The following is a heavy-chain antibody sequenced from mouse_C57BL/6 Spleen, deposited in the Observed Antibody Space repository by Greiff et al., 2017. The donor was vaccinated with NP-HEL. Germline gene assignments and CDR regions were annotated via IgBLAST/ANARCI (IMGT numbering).Heavy chain of an antibody. CDR1: GYAFTNYL. D-gene: IGHD2-5*01. CDR2: INPGSGGT. CDR3: ARWGGNSNYGPYAMDY. V-gene: IGHV1-54*01. Sequence: QVQLQQSGAELVRPGTSVKVSCKASGYAFTNYLIEWVKQRPGQGLEWIGVINPGSGGTNYNEKFKGKATMTADKSSSPAYMQLSSLTSADYAVYFCARWGGNSNYGPYAMDYWGQGTSVTVSS. J-gene: IGHJ4*01.